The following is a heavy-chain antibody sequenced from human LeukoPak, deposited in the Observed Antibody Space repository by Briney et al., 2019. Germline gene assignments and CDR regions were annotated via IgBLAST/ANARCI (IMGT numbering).Heavy chain of an antibody. Sequence: PGGSLRLSCVASGFTFSRHGMNWVRQAPGKGLEWVSGISPSGDIKYYVDSVKGRFTVSRDNSKNTPYLQMNSLRAEDTGVYYCARVGRSSSNYYYYYMDVWGKGTTVTVSS. CDR3: ARVGRSSSNYYYYYMDV. J-gene: IGHJ6*03. D-gene: IGHD6-13*01. CDR1: GFTFSRHG. V-gene: IGHV3-23*01. CDR2: ISPSGDIK.